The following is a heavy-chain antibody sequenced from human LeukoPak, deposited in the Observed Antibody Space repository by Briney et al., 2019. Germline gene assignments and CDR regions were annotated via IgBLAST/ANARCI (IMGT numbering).Heavy chain of an antibody. D-gene: IGHD2/OR15-2a*01. Sequence: GGSLRLSCAASGFTFSNYWMSWVRQAPGKGLEWVAIISYDENNKYYADSVKGRFTISRDNNKDTVFLQMNNLRSEDTALYYCARIGFSATTSSYWGRGTRVIVSS. CDR3: ARIGFSATTSSY. V-gene: IGHV3-30-3*01. CDR2: ISYDENNK. CDR1: GFTFSNYW. J-gene: IGHJ4*02.